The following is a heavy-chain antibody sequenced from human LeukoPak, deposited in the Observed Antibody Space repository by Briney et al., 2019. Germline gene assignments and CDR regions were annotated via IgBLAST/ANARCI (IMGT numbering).Heavy chain of an antibody. J-gene: IGHJ4*02. CDR3: ARGKLLAYYDSSGSSLDY. D-gene: IGHD3-22*01. CDR2: INHSGST. V-gene: IGHV4-34*01. Sequence: SETLSLTCAVYGGSFSGYYWSWIRQPPGKGLEWIGEINHSGSTNYNPSLKSRVTISVDTSKNQLPLKLSSVTAADTAVYYCARGKLLAYYDSSGSSLDYWGQGTLVTVSS. CDR1: GGSFSGYY.